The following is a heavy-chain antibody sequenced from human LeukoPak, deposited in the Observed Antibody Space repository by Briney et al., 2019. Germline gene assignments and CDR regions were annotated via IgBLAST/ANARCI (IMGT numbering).Heavy chain of an antibody. CDR1: GGSISSYY. D-gene: IGHD2-15*01. J-gene: IGHJ4*02. Sequence: SETLSLTCTVSGGSISSYYWSWIRQPPGKGLEWIGYFYNSGSTNYNPSLKSRVTISVDTSKNQFSLKLSSVTAADTAVYYCACGSGGSCHGGYWGQGTLVTVSS. CDR2: FYNSGST. V-gene: IGHV4-59*01. CDR3: ACGSGGSCHGGY.